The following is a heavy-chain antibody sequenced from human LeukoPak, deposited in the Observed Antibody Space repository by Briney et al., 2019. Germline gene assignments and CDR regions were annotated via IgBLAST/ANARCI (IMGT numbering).Heavy chain of an antibody. Sequence: PGGSLRLSCAAWGFKFRNYWMHWVRQGPGKGVVWVSRMNREGGITTYADSVKGRFTISRDNAKNMLYLQLNSLRAEDTAVYYCISDSEGRSGGDYWGQGTLVTVSS. CDR1: GFKFRNYW. J-gene: IGHJ4*02. V-gene: IGHV3-74*03. D-gene: IGHD3-10*01. CDR3: ISDSEGRSGGDY. CDR2: MNREGGIT.